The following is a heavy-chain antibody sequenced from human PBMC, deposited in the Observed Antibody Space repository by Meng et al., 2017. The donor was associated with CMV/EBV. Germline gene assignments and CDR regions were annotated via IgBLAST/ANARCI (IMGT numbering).Heavy chain of an antibody. CDR3: ARSRAIVGARAGWFDP. CDR2: IIPIFGTA. CDR1: GTFSSYA. V-gene: IGHV1-69*06. D-gene: IGHD1-26*01. J-gene: IGHJ5*02. Sequence: GTFSSYAISWVRQAPGQGLEWMGGIIPIFGTANYAQKFQGRVTITADKSTSTAYMELSSLRSEDTAVYYCARSRAIVGARAGWFDPWGQGTLVTVSS.